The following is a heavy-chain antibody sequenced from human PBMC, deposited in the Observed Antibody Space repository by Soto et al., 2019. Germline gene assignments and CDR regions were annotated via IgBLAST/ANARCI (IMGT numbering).Heavy chain of an antibody. CDR1: GFSLSTSGVG. CDR3: AHSPKKLRFLEWSFDY. V-gene: IGHV2-5*01. J-gene: IGHJ4*02. CDR2: IYWNDDK. Sequence: CGPTLVNPTQTLTLTCTFSGFSLSTSGVGVGWIRQPPGKALEWLALIYWNDDKRYSPSLKSRLTITKDTSKNQVVLTMTNMDPVDTATYYCAHSPKKLRFLEWSFDYWGQGTLVTVSS. D-gene: IGHD3-3*01.